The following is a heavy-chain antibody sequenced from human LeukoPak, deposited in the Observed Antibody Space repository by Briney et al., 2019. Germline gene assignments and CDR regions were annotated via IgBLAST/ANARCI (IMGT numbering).Heavy chain of an antibody. J-gene: IGHJ4*02. Sequence: PSETLSLTCTVSGGSISSGSYYWSWIRQPAGKGLEWIGRIYTSGSTNYNPSLKSRVTISVDTSKNQFSLKLSSVTAADTAMYYCPLTIDYLRSHPSFDYWGQGTLVTVSS. CDR2: IYTSGST. V-gene: IGHV4-61*02. CDR1: GGSISSGSYY. D-gene: IGHD3-3*01. CDR3: PLTIDYLRSHPSFDY.